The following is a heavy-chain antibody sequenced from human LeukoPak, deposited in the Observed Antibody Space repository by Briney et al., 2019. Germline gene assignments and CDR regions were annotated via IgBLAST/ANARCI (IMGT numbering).Heavy chain of an antibody. D-gene: IGHD7-27*01. CDR1: GFTFSSYA. CDR2: ISGSGGST. Sequence: GGSLRLSCAASGFTFSSYAMSWVRQAPRKGLEWVSAISGSGGSTYYADSVKGRFTISRDNSKNTLYLQMNSLRAEDTAVYYCARVGPWGQLYYYYGMDVWGQGTTVTVSS. J-gene: IGHJ6*02. CDR3: ARVGPWGQLYYYYGMDV. V-gene: IGHV3-23*01.